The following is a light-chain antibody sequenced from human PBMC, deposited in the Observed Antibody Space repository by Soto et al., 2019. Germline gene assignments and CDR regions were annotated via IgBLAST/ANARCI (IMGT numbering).Light chain of an antibody. J-gene: IGKJ4*01. CDR2: EAS. CDR1: HSVNRH. Sequence: ETVMTQSPATLSVSPGERATLSCRASHSVNRHLAWYQQKPGQAPRLLIYEASTRATDIPARFSGSGSGTEFTLTISSLQSEDFAVYYCQQYNSLPLTFGGETKVEIK. CDR3: QQYNSLPLT. V-gene: IGKV3-15*01.